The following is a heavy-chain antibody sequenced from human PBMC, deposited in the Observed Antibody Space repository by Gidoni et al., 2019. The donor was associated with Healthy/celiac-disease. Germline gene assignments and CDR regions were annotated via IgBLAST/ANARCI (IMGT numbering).Heavy chain of an antibody. D-gene: IGHD6-6*01. J-gene: IGHJ6*03. CDR2: IYSGGST. CDR3: ARVLYENSRRHGYYYYYMDV. CDR1: GFTVSSNY. Sequence: EVQLVETGGGLIQPGGSLGLSCAASGFTVSSNYMSWVRQAPGKGLEWVSVIYSGGSTYYADSVKGRFTISRDNSKNTLYLQMNSLRAEDTAVYYCARVLYENSRRHGYYYYYMDVWGKGTTVTVSS. V-gene: IGHV3-53*02.